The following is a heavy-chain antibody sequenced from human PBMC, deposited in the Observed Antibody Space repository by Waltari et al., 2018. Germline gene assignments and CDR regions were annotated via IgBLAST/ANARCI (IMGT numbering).Heavy chain of an antibody. Sequence: QVQLVQSGAEVKKPGASVKVSCKASGCTFTGYYMHWVRQDPGQGLEWMGRINPNSGGTNYAQKFQGRVTMTRDTSISTAYMELSRLRSDDTAVYYCARGLMTTVTTWQWELLVWGQGTLVTVSS. CDR3: ARGLMTTVTTWQWELLV. CDR1: GCTFTGYY. J-gene: IGHJ4*02. CDR2: INPNSGGT. V-gene: IGHV1-2*06. D-gene: IGHD4-17*01.